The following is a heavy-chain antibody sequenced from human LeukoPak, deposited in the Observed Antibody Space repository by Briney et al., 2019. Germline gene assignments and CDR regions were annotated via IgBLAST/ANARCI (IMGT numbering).Heavy chain of an antibody. V-gene: IGHV5-10-1*01. CDR3: ARLSLRAFDI. D-gene: IGHD5/OR15-5a*01. Sequence: GGSLQIPCKGSGYIFTSYWINWVRPMPGKGLEWMGKIDPSDSYTNYSPPFQGHVTISADKSISTAYLQWSSLKASDTAMYYCARLSLRAFDIWGQGTMVTVSS. J-gene: IGHJ3*02. CDR2: IDPSDSYT. CDR1: GYIFTSYW.